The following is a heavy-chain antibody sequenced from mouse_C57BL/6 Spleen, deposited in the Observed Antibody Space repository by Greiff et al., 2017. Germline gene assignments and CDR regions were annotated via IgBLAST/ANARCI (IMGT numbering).Heavy chain of an antibody. Sequence: QVQLKESGPELVKPGASVKISCKASGYAFSSSWMNWVKQRPGKGLEWIGRIYPGDGDTNYNGKFKGKATLTADKSSSTAYMQLSSLTSEDSAVYFCARERGFDYWGQGTTLTVSS. V-gene: IGHV1-82*01. J-gene: IGHJ2*01. CDR2: IYPGDGDT. CDR3: ARERGFDY. CDR1: GYAFSSSW.